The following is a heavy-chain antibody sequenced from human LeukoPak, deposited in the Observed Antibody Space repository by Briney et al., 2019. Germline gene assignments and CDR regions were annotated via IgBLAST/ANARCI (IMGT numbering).Heavy chain of an antibody. V-gene: IGHV4-34*01. J-gene: IGHJ5*02. CDR1: GGSFSGYY. D-gene: IGHD5-18*01. CDR2: INHSGST. Sequence: SETLSLTCAVYGGSFSGYYWSWIRQPPGKGLEWIGEINHSGSTNYNPSLKSRVTISVDTSKNQFSLKLSSVTAADTAVYYCARRGSSYGWFDPWGQGTLVTVSS. CDR3: ARRGSSYGWFDP.